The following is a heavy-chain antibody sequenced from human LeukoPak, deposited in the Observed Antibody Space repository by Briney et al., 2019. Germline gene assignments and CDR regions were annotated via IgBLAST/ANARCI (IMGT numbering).Heavy chain of an antibody. D-gene: IGHD2-8*02. CDR2: IFPSGGEI. CDR3: ATYRQVLLPFES. V-gene: IGHV3-23*01. J-gene: IGHJ4*02. Sequence: PGGSLRLSCEASGFTFSTFAMIWVRQPPGKGLEWVSSIFPSGGEIHYADSVRSRFTISRDNSKSTLSLQMNSLRAEDTAIYYCATYRQVLLPFESWGQGTLVTVSS. CDR1: GFTFSTFA.